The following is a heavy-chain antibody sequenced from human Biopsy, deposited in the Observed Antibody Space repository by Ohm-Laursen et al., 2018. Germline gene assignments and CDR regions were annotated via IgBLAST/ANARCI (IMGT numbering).Heavy chain of an antibody. CDR2: IMPAFGVV. CDR3: ARGEAARVNDNYRYRLDH. Sequence: SSVKVSGKASGGNLRSYGISWVRQAPGQGLEWMGGIMPAFGVVNYGQNFEGRATIDADDSTTTVDLSSLTSEDTAVYYCARGEAARVNDNYRYRLDHWGQGTTVVVSS. CDR1: GGNLRSYG. J-gene: IGHJ6*02. D-gene: IGHD6-6*01. V-gene: IGHV1-69*01.